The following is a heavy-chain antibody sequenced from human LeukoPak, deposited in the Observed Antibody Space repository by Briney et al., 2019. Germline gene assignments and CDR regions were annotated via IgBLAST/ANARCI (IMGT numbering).Heavy chain of an antibody. J-gene: IGHJ4*02. Sequence: SETLSLTCTVSGGSISNYYWSWIRQPPGKGLEWIGYIYYSGSSNYNPSLKSRVTISVDTSKNQFSLKLSSVTAADTAVYYCXTTENSSGWFGYWGQGTLVTVSP. CDR3: XTTENSSGWFGY. CDR2: IYYSGSS. CDR1: GGSISNYY. D-gene: IGHD6-19*01. V-gene: IGHV4-59*08.